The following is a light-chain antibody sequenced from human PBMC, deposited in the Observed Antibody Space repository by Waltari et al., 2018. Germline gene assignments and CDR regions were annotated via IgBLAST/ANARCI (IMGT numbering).Light chain of an antibody. CDR1: SSDVGSYNL. Sequence: QSALTQPASVSVSPGQSITISCTGTSSDVGSYNLVSWYQQHPGKAPKLMIYEGSKRPSGVSNRFSGSKSGNTAPLTISGLQAEDEADYYCCSYAGSSTSYVFGTGTKVTVL. J-gene: IGLJ1*01. CDR3: CSYAGSSTSYV. V-gene: IGLV2-23*01. CDR2: EGS.